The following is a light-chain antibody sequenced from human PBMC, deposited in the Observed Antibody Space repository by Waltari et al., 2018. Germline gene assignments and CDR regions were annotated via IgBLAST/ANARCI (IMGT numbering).Light chain of an antibody. J-gene: IGKJ1*01. Sequence: DIWMTPSPLSLPVTPVESASISCSSRQSRLHDNGNNYLDWYLQRPGQSPQLLIYLGSNRASGVPDRFSGSGSGTDFTLKIRRVEAEDVGVYYCMQALQTPWTFGQGTKVEVK. V-gene: IGKV2-28*01. CDR1: QSRLHDNGNNY. CDR3: MQALQTPWT. CDR2: LGS.